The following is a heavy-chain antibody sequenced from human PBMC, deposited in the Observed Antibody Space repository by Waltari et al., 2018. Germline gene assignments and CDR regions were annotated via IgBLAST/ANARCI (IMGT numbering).Heavy chain of an antibody. J-gene: IGHJ6*03. Sequence: QVQLVQSGAEVKKPGASVKVSCTASGFTFKTYPFHWLRQAPGQRLEWMGWINAGKGNTKSSQKFQARVTCPRDTSASTAYMELSSLTSEDTAVYYCARDGGYYYMDVWGTGTTVTVSS. CDR3: ARDGGYYYMDV. CDR1: GFTFKTYP. V-gene: IGHV1-3*01. CDR2: INAGKGNT.